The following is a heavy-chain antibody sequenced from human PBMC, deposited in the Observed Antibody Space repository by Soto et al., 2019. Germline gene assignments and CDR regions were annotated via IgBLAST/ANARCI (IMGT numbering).Heavy chain of an antibody. J-gene: IGHJ6*02. D-gene: IGHD3-16*01. CDR3: ASNYAYAEGYYWYGIDV. CDR1: GFTFSRYW. CDR2: ISSYGSDT. Sequence: EVQLVESGGGLVLPGGSLRLSCAASGFTFSRYWMHWVRQAPGKGLVWVSRISSYGSDTHYADSVKGRFTISRDNAKNTLYLQMNSQSADDPAVYYCASNYAYAEGYYWYGIDVWGQGTTVTVSS. V-gene: IGHV3-74*01.